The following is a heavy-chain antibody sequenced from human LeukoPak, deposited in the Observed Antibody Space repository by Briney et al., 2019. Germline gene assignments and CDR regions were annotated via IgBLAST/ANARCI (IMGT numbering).Heavy chain of an antibody. CDR3: ARGGGYYTPTFDY. CDR1: GGSISSYY. Sequence: SETLSLTCTVSGGSISSYYWSWIRQPPGKGLEWIGYIYYSGSTNYNPSLKSRVTISVDTSKNQFSLKLSPVTAADTAVYYCARGGGYYTPTFDYWGQGTLVTVSS. CDR2: IYYSGST. D-gene: IGHD1-26*01. J-gene: IGHJ4*02. V-gene: IGHV4-59*01.